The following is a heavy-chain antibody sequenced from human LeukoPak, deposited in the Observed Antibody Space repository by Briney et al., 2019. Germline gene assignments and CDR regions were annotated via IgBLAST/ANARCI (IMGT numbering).Heavy chain of an antibody. CDR1: GFTFSNYG. CDR2: IWYDGSNK. V-gene: IGHV3-30*02. Sequence: GGSLRLSCAASGFTFSNYGIHWVRQAPGKGLEWVAFIWYDGSNKYYADSVKGRFTISRDNSKNTLYLQMNSLRAEDTAVYYCAKEGGASSGPFDYWGQGTLVTVSS. CDR3: AKEGGASSGPFDY. J-gene: IGHJ4*02. D-gene: IGHD3-22*01.